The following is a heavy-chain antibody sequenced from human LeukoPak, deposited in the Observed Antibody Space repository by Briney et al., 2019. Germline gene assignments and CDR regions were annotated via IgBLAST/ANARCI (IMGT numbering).Heavy chain of an antibody. D-gene: IGHD6-19*01. J-gene: IGHJ3*02. CDR1: GFTFSSYS. CDR3: AKSLIAVAGAASGAFDI. V-gene: IGHV3-21*04. CDR2: ISSSSSYI. Sequence: GGSLRLSCAASGFTFSSYSMNWVRQAPGKGLEWVSSISSSSSYIYYADSVKGRFTISRDNSKNTLYLQMNSLRAEDTAVYYCAKSLIAVAGAASGAFDIWGQGTMVTVSS.